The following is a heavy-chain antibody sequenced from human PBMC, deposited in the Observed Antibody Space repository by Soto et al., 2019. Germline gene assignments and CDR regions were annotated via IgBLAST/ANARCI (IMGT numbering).Heavy chain of an antibody. CDR3: ARDLSSGWFDY. CDR1: GYMFSNYA. Sequence: QVQLVQSGGEVKRPGASVKVSCKASGYMFSNYAISWVRQTPGQGLEWMVWINVYKGNTNYAQKFQGRVTMATDTSTNTAYLDLRSLRSDDTAVYFCARDLSSGWFDYWGQGTLVIVSS. CDR2: INVYKGNT. D-gene: IGHD6-19*01. V-gene: IGHV1-18*01. J-gene: IGHJ4*02.